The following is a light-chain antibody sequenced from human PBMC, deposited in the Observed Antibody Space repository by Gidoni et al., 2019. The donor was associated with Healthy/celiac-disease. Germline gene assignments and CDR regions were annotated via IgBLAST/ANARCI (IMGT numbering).Light chain of an antibody. CDR3: QQYDNLPPLT. V-gene: IGKV1-33*01. Sequence: DIQMTQSPSYLSASVGDRVTITCQASQDISNYLNWYQQKPGKAHKLLIYDASNLETVVPSRFSGSGSGTDFTFTISSLQPEDIATYYCQQYDNLPPLTCXGXTKVEIK. J-gene: IGKJ4*01. CDR2: DAS. CDR1: QDISNY.